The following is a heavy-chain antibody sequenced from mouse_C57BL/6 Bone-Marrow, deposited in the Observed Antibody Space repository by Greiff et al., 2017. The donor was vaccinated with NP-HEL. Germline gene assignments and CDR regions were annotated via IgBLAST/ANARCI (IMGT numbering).Heavy chain of an antibody. CDR2: INPSSGYT. CDR3: ARSAYLYAMDY. J-gene: IGHJ4*01. Sequence: VQLQQSGAELARPGASVKMSCKASGYTFTSYTMHWVKQRPGQGLEWIGYINPSSGYTKYNQKFKDKATLTADKSSSTAYMKLSSLTSEDSAVYYCARSAYLYAMDYWGQGTSVTVSS. D-gene: IGHD5-5*01. CDR1: GYTFTSYT. V-gene: IGHV1-4*01.